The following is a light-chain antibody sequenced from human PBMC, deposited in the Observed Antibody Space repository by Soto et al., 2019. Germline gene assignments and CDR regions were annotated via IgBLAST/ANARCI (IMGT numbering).Light chain of an antibody. Sequence: QSVLTQPASVSGSPGQSITISCTGTSSDVGAYNYVSWYQQHPGNAPKLIIYDVSDRPSGVSIRFSGSKSGNTASLTISGLQAEDEADYYCSSYTSSSTLVFGGGTKLTVL. CDR3: SSYTSSSTLV. CDR1: SSDVGAYNY. J-gene: IGLJ3*02. CDR2: DVS. V-gene: IGLV2-14*01.